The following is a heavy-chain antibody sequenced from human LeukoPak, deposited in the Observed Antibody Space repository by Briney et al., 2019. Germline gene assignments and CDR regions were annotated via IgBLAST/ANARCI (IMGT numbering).Heavy chain of an antibody. CDR2: INTGGGST. Sequence: APPKVSCKPSGHSSTSYYIHWVPHAPGQGLESMGIINTGGGSTSNAQKFQDRVTMTRDTSTSTVYMELNSLRSEDTGVYYCAKDLRWDHPGLDPWGQGTLVIVSS. CDR1: GHSSTSYY. J-gene: IGHJ5*02. CDR3: AKDLRWDHPGLDP. V-gene: IGHV1-46*01. D-gene: IGHD4-23*01.